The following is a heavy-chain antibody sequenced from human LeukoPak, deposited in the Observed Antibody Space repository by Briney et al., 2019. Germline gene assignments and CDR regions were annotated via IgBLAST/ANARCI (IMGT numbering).Heavy chain of an antibody. V-gene: IGHV1-18*01. CDR1: GYTFTNYG. CDR2: ISAKTGDT. Sequence: ASVKVSCKASGYTFTNYGITWVRQAPGQGLEWMGWISAKTGDTNYAQKFQARVTMTTDTSTSTVYMELRSLGSDDTAVFYCARILASILDYWGQGTLVTVSS. D-gene: IGHD5/OR15-5a*01. J-gene: IGHJ4*02. CDR3: ARILASILDY.